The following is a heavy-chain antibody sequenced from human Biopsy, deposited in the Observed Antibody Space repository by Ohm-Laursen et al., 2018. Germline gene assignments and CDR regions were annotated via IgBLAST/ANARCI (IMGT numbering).Heavy chain of an antibody. CDR2: IHHSGST. CDR1: GVSITAYY. Sequence: GTLSLTCTVSGVSITAYYWSWIRQPPGKGLECIGNIHHSGSTNYNPSLKSRLTISVDTSKNHFSLKLSSVTAADTAVYYCARMDCSGGSCHYYSYGMDVWGKGTTVTVSS. D-gene: IGHD2-15*01. CDR3: ARMDCSGGSCHYYSYGMDV. V-gene: IGHV4-4*09. J-gene: IGHJ6*04.